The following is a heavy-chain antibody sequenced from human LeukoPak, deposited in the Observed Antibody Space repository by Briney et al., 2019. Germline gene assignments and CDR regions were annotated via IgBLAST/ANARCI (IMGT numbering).Heavy chain of an antibody. CDR1: GFTFSSYA. V-gene: IGHV3-30-3*01. D-gene: IGHD3-10*01. CDR2: ISYDGSNT. J-gene: IGHJ6*02. Sequence: GGSLRLSCAASGFTFSSYAMHWVRQAPGKGLEWVAVISYDGSNTYYADSVKGRFTISRDNSKNTLYMQMNSLRAEDTAVYYCARGGTVGVLLWFGELPDVWGQGTTVTVSS. CDR3: ARGGTVGVLLWFGELPDV.